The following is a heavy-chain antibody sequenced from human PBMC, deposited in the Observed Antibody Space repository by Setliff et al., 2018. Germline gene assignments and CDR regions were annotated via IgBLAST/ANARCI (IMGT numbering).Heavy chain of an antibody. Sequence: GGSLRLSCAASGFTVSANDMSWVRQAPGKGLEWVSAISGSGDSTFYADSVKGRFTISRDNSKNTLYLQMNSLTAEDTAVYYCANGMFYDFWSNYPYYFGMDVWGQGTTVTVSS. V-gene: IGHV3-23*01. D-gene: IGHD3-3*01. CDR2: ISGSGDST. CDR1: GFTVSAND. J-gene: IGHJ6*02. CDR3: ANGMFYDFWSNYPYYFGMDV.